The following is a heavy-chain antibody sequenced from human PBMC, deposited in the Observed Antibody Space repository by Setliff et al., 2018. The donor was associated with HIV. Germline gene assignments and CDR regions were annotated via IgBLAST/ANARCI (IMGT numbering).Heavy chain of an antibody. Sequence: GGSLSLSCAASGFTFSSYSMNWVRQAPGKGLEWVSSISSSSSYIYYAYSVKGRFTISRDNAKNSLYLQMNSLRAEDTAVYYCARVEPGGSQAFDIWGQGTMVTVSS. V-gene: IGHV3-21*01. D-gene: IGHD3-10*01. J-gene: IGHJ3*02. CDR1: GFTFSSYS. CDR3: ARVEPGGSQAFDI. CDR2: ISSSSSYI.